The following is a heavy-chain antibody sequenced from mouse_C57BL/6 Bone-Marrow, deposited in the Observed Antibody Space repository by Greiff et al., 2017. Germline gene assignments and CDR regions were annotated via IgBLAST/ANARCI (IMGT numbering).Heavy chain of an antibody. V-gene: IGHV1-80*01. CDR3: ARRDYYGGSYGYWYFDV. D-gene: IGHD1-1*01. J-gene: IGHJ1*03. Sequence: QVHVKQSGAELVKPGASVKISCKASGYAFSSYWMNWVKQRPGKGLEWIGQLYPGDGDTNYNEKFKGKATLTADKSSSTAYMQLSRLTSEDSAVYFCARRDYYGGSYGYWYFDVWGTGTTVTVSS. CDR1: GYAFSSYW. CDR2: LYPGDGDT.